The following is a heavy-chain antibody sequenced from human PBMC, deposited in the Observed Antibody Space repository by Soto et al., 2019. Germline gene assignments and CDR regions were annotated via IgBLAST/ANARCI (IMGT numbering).Heavy chain of an antibody. CDR3: ARAYHDSYGSWWG. Sequence: QVQLVQSGAGVKRPGSSVKVSCKASGGTFGSYEISWVRQAPGQGLEWMGGIIPIFGRADYSQEFQGRVTITADASTNTAYMELRSLRSEDTAVYFCARAYHDSYGSWWGWGQGTLVTVSA. J-gene: IGHJ4*02. D-gene: IGHD3-22*01. CDR1: GGTFGSYE. V-gene: IGHV1-69*01. CDR2: IIPIFGRA.